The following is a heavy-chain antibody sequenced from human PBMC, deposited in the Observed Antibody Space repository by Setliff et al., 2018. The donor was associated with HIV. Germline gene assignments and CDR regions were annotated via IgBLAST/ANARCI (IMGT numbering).Heavy chain of an antibody. CDR1: GGFLSRSTYY. CDR2: LSSNGNT. CDR3: ARHRKDDYFLTAYFDS. Sequence: SETLSLTCTVSGGFLSRSTYYWGWIRQPPGKGLEWIGALSSNGNTYYNPSLKSRVTLSIDSSKNLFSLKLNSLTAADTAVYYCARHRKDDYFLTAYFDSLGQGALVTVSS. D-gene: IGHD4-17*01. J-gene: IGHJ4*02. V-gene: IGHV4-39*07.